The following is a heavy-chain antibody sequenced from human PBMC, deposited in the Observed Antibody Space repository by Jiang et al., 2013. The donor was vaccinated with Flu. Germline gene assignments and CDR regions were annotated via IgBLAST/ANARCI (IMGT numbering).Heavy chain of an antibody. V-gene: IGHV1-69*02. Sequence: KASGGTFSSYTISWVRQAPGQGLEWMGRIIPILGIANYAQKFQGRVTITADKSTSTAYMELSSLRSEDTAVYYCARGLGNSYGSDWGQGTLVTVSS. CDR1: GGTFSSYT. CDR3: ARGLGNSYGSD. J-gene: IGHJ4*02. CDR2: IIPILGIA. D-gene: IGHD5-18*01.